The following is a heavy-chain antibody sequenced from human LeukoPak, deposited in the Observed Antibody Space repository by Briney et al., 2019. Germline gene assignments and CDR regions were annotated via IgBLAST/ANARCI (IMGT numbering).Heavy chain of an antibody. CDR2: IYYSGST. D-gene: IGHD3-10*01. CDR1: GGSISSSSYY. J-gene: IGHJ5*02. CDR3: ARQSGVRGVIIPNWFDP. V-gene: IGHV4-39*01. Sequence: SETLSLTCTVSGGSISSSSYYWGWIRQPPGKGLEWIGSIYYSGSTYYNPSLKSRVTISVDTSKNQFSLKLSSVTAADTAVYHCARQSGVRGVIIPNWFDPWGQGTLVTVSS.